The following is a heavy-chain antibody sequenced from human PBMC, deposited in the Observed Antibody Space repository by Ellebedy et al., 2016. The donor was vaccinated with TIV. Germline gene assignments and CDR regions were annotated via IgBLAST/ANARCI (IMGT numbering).Heavy chain of an antibody. CDR2: ISAYNGNT. D-gene: IGHD6-19*01. Sequence: AASVKVSCKSSGYTFIDYGISWVRQAPGQGLEWMGWISAYNGNTNYAQKLQGRVTMTTDTSTSTAYMELRSLRSDDTAVYYCARNLAVAGYYYFDYWGQGTLVTVSS. CDR3: ARNLAVAGYYYFDY. J-gene: IGHJ4*02. V-gene: IGHV1-18*01. CDR1: GYTFIDYG.